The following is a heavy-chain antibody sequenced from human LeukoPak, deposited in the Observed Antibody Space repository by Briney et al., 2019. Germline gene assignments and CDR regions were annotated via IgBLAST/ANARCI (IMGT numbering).Heavy chain of an antibody. CDR1: W. J-gene: IGHJ4*02. V-gene: IGHV3-7*04. CDR2: MQEHASQT. CDR3: ARGGRTADY. D-gene: IGHD1-14*01. Sequence: WVTXGGQTQGKGLQSVANMQEHASQTSYADSVKPPFTISRDNANNSLYLQMNSLRAQDTAMYYCARGGRTADYWGQATLVTVSS.